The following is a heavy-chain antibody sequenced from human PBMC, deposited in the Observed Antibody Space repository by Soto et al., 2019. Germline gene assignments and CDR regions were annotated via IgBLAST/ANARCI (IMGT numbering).Heavy chain of an antibody. CDR1: GFTFSSYA. CDR3: ARDSSGYSSVAWFDP. V-gene: IGHV3-30-3*01. J-gene: IGHJ5*02. Sequence: GGSLRLSCAASGFTFSSYAMHWVRQAPGKGLEWVAVISYDGSNKYYADSVKGRFTISRDNSKNTLYLQMNSLRAEDTAVYYCARDSSGYSSVAWFDPWGQGTLVTVSS. D-gene: IGHD6-19*01. CDR2: ISYDGSNK.